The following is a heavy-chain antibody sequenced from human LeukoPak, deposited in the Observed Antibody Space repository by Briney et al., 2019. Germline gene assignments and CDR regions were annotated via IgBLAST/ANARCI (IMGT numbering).Heavy chain of an antibody. CDR3: ARDRITMVRGVMAFDY. J-gene: IGHJ4*02. V-gene: IGHV3-7*01. CDR1: GFTFSSCC. CDR2: IKQDGSEK. Sequence: GGSLRLSCAASGFTFSSCCMSWVRQAPGKGLEWVANIKQDGSEKYYVDSVKGRFTISRDNAKNSLYLQMNSLRAEDTAVYYCARDRITMVRGVMAFDYWGQGTLVTVSS. D-gene: IGHD3-10*01.